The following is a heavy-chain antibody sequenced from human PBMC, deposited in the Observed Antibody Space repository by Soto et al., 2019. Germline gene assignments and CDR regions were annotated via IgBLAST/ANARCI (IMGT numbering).Heavy chain of an antibody. J-gene: IGHJ6*03. V-gene: IGHV4-34*01. D-gene: IGHD3-10*01. CDR1: GGSFSGYY. CDR2: INDSGST. Sequence: SETLSLTCAVYGGSFSGYYWSWIRQPPGKGLEWIGEINDSGSTNYNPSLKSRVTISVDTSKNQFSLKLSSVTAADKAVYYCARGLILWYGELSRRGDQYYYMDVWGKGTKVTVSS. CDR3: ARGLILWYGELSRRGDQYYYMDV.